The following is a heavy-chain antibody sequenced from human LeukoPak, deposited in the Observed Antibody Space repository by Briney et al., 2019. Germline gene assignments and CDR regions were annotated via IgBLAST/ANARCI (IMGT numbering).Heavy chain of an antibody. V-gene: IGHV3-23*01. D-gene: IGHD3-22*01. Sequence: GGSLRLSCGASGFILASYAMRWVRHAPGKGLEWVSANSWCGGSTYYADSVKCRFTISRDNSKSTLYLQMNSLSAEDMAVYYCAHHRGSLDSDTEYFQHWGQGTLVTVSS. J-gene: IGHJ1*01. CDR1: GFILASYA. CDR3: AHHRGSLDSDTEYFQH. CDR2: NSWCGGST.